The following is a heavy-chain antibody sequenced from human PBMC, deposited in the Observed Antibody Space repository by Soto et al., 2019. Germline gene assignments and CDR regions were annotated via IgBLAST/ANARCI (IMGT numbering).Heavy chain of an antibody. D-gene: IGHD2-2*01. CDR1: GGTFSSYA. CDR2: IIPIFGTA. J-gene: IGHJ4*02. Sequence: SVKVSCKASGGTFSSYAISWVRQAPGQGLEWMGGIIPIFGTANYAQKFQGRVTITADESTSTAYMELSSLRSEDTAVYYCARLHGRCSTTSCYGEGFDYWGQGTLVTVSS. V-gene: IGHV1-69*13. CDR3: ARLHGRCSTTSCYGEGFDY.